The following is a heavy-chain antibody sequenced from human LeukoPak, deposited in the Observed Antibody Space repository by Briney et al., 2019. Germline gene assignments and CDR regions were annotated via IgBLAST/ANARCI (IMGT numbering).Heavy chain of an antibody. V-gene: IGHV3-7*01. Sequence: GESLTLSCSPSGFTLSSLWMSWVRPPRGRGLEWVANIKQDGSQKYYVDSVTGRFTISRDHAKHSLYLQLNSRRAEDTAVYYCASSYSSGWDYSSWGQRALGTVSS. CDR1: GFTLSSLW. CDR3: ASSYSSGWDYSS. J-gene: IGHJ5*02. D-gene: IGHD6-19*01. CDR2: IKQDGSQK.